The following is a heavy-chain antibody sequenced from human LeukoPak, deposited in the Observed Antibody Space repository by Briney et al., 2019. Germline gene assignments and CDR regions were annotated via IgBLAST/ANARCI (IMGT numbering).Heavy chain of an antibody. CDR1: GFTFTSSA. Sequence: ASVKVSCKASGFTFTSSAVQWVRQARGQRLEWIGWIVVGSGNTNYAQKFQERVTITRDMSTSTAYMELSSLRSEDTAVYYCARDLGTPPQAYYDILTGYYYYYYGMDVWGQGTTVTVSS. CDR3: ARDLGTPPQAYYDILTGYYYYYYGMDV. V-gene: IGHV1-58*01. J-gene: IGHJ6*02. CDR2: IVVGSGNT. D-gene: IGHD3-9*01.